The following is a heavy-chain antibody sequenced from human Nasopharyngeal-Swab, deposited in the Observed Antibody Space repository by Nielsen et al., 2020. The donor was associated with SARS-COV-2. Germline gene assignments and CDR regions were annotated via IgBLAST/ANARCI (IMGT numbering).Heavy chain of an antibody. D-gene: IGHD3-10*01. Sequence: SETLSLTCTVSGGSVSSGSYYWSWIRQPPGKGLEWIGYIYYSGSTNYNPSLKSRVTISVDTSKNQFSLKLSSVTAADTAVYYCARVTAHGDYYYYYGMDVWGQGTTVTVSS. CDR1: GGSVSSGSYY. CDR3: ARVTAHGDYYYYYGMDV. V-gene: IGHV4-61*01. CDR2: IYYSGST. J-gene: IGHJ6*02.